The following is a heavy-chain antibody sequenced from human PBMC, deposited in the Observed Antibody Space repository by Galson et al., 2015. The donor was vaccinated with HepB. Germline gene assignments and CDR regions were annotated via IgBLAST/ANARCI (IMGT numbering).Heavy chain of an antibody. CDR2: INEDGTEK. CDR1: GFTFTRDW. J-gene: IGHJ4*02. Sequence: SLRLSCAASGFTFTRDWMSWVRQAPGKGLEWVANINEDGTEKNYVDSVTGRFTISRDNAKNSLFLQMSSLRVEDTAVYYCAREPTADTTWGQGTLVTVSS. V-gene: IGHV3-7*03. D-gene: IGHD5-18*01. CDR3: AREPTADTT.